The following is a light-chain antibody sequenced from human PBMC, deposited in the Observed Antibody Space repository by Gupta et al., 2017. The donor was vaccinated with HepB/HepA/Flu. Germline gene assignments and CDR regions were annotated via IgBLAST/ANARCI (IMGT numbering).Light chain of an antibody. J-gene: IGKJ3*01. CDR3: QQYYSFPAT. CDR1: QRILHNSNKKNY. V-gene: IGKV4-1*01. CDR2: WAS. Sequence: IVMTQSPDSLAVSLGERASIKCKSGQRILHNSNKKNYLAWYQQKAGQPPKLLISWASTRESGVPDRFSGSGSGTDFTLTISSLQAEDVAVYYCQQYYSFPATFGPGTKVDIK.